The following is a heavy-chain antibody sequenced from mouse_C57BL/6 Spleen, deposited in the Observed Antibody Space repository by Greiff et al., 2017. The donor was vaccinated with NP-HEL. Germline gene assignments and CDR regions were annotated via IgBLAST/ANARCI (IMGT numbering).Heavy chain of an antibody. D-gene: IGHD2-4*01. V-gene: IGHV1-82*01. CDR1: GYAFSSSW. CDR3: AGYYDYGAY. Sequence: QVQLQQSGPELVKPGASVKISCKASGYAFSSSWMNWVKQRPGKGLEWIGRIYPGDGDTNYNGQFKGKATLTADKSSSTAYMQLSSLTSEDSAVYFCAGYYDYGAYWGQGTLVTVSA. CDR2: IYPGDGDT. J-gene: IGHJ3*01.